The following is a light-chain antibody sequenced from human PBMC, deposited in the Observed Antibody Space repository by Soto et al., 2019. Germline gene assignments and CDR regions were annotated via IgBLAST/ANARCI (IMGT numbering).Light chain of an antibody. J-gene: IGLJ3*02. CDR1: STAVGAYPY. CDR3: CSYAGSYTLV. CDR2: DVN. Sequence: QSVLTQPASVSGSPGQSITVSCTGTSTAVGAYPYVSWYQQHPSKAPKLMIYDVNERPSGVPDRFSGSKSGNTASLTISGLQAEDEADYYCCSYAGSYTLVFGGGTKLTVL. V-gene: IGLV2-11*01.